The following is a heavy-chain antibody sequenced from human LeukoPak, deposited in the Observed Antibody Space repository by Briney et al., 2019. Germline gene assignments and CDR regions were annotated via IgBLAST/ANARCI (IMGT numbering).Heavy chain of an antibody. Sequence: SETLSLTCAVSGYSISSGYYWGWIRQSPGEGLEWIGRIDRSGNTYYNPLLKSRVPISVDTSSNQFSLRLTSVTAADTAVYYCARMDDYFGSGNYYNVINYYYMDVWGKGTTVTVS. V-gene: IGHV4-38-2*01. CDR1: GYSISSGYY. CDR2: IDRSGNT. CDR3: ARMDDYFGSGNYYNVINYYYMDV. D-gene: IGHD3-10*01. J-gene: IGHJ6*03.